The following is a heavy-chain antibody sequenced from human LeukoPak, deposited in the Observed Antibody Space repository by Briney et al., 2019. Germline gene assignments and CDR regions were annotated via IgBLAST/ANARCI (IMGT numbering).Heavy chain of an antibody. V-gene: IGHV4-59*01. D-gene: IGHD6-19*01. CDR3: ARRAKGYSSGWYWGNFDY. Sequence: PSETLSLTCTVSGGSISSYYWSWIRQPPGKGLEWIGYIYYSGSTNYNPSLKSRVTISVDTSKNQFSLKLSSVTAADTAVYYCARRAKGYSSGWYWGNFDYWGQGTLVTVSS. CDR1: GGSISSYY. CDR2: IYYSGST. J-gene: IGHJ4*02.